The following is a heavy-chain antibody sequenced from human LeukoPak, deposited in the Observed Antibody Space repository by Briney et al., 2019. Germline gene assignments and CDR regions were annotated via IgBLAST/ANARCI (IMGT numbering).Heavy chain of an antibody. Sequence: SETLSLTCTVSGGSFVNTNYYWSWVRQPPGKGLEWMGYIYYSGSINYNPSLESRLTISVDTSENQFSLRLSSVTAADTAVYYCARDLAGRSGWGGFDLWGQGTLVTVSS. D-gene: IGHD6-19*01. V-gene: IGHV4-61*01. CDR1: GGSFVNTNYY. CDR2: IYYSGSI. CDR3: ARDLAGRSGWGGFDL. J-gene: IGHJ4*02.